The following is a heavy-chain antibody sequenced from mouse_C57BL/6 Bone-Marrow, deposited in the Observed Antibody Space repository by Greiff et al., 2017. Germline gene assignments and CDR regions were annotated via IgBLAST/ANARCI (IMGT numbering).Heavy chain of an antibody. Sequence: QVQLKESGAELVRPGASVKMSCKASGYTFTSYNMHWVKQTPRQGLEWIGAIYPGNGDTSYNQKFKGKATLTVDKSSSTAYMQLSSLTSEDSAVYYCARENYDGYYGAYWGQGTLVTVSA. V-gene: IGHV1-12*01. CDR2: IYPGNGDT. CDR1: GYTFTSYN. D-gene: IGHD2-3*01. CDR3: ARENYDGYYGAY. J-gene: IGHJ3*01.